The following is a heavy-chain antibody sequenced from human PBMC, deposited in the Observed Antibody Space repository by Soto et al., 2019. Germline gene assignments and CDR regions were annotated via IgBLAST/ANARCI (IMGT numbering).Heavy chain of an antibody. J-gene: IGHJ5*02. CDR2: INPSGGST. CDR3: ARGSGQWLAWNWFDP. Sequence: ASVKVSCKASGYTFTSYYMHWVRQAPGQGLEWMGIINPSGGSTSYAQKFQGRVTMTRDTSTSTVYMELSSLRSEDTAVYYCARGSGQWLAWNWFDPWGQGTLVTVSS. CDR1: GYTFTSYY. V-gene: IGHV1-46*01. D-gene: IGHD6-19*01.